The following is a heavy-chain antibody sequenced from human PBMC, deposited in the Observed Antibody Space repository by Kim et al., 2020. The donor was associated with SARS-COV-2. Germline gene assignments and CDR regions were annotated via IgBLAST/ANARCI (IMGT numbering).Heavy chain of an antibody. CDR1: GFTFSSYG. D-gene: IGHD6-13*01. CDR3: AKDKSAYSRASYYFDY. CDR2: ISYDGSNK. Sequence: GGSLRLSCAASGFTFSSYGMHWVRQAPGKGLEWVAVISYDGSNKYYADSVKGRFTISRDNSKNTLYLQMNSLRAEDTAVYYCAKDKSAYSRASYYFDYWGQGTLVTVSS. V-gene: IGHV3-30*18. J-gene: IGHJ4*02.